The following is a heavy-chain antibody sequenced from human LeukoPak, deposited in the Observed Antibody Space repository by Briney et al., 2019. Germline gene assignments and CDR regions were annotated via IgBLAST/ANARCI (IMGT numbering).Heavy chain of an antibody. CDR3: ARGVGADAY. CDR2: IWYDGSNK. J-gene: IGHJ4*02. D-gene: IGHD1-26*01. Sequence: GGSWRPPWQASGLTLGSFGMHWAGQAQGRGLEWVAVIWYDGSNKYYADSVKGRFTISRDNSKNTLYLQMNSLRAEDTAVYYCARGVGADAYWGQGTLVTVSS. V-gene: IGHV3-33*01. CDR1: GLTLGSFG.